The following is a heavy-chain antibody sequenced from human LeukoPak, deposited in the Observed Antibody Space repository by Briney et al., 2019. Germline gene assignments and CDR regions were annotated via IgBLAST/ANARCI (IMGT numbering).Heavy chain of an antibody. CDR2: ISSSSSTI. D-gene: IGHD3-10*01. CDR1: GFTFSSYS. CDR3: ARDPRGSGSYYVSAFDI. J-gene: IGHJ3*02. V-gene: IGHV3-48*01. Sequence: PGGSLRLTCTASGFTFSSYSMNWVRQAPGKGLEWVSYISSSSSTIYYASSVKDRFTVSRDNVQNSLYLQMNSLRAEDTAVYHCARDPRGSGSYYVSAFDIWGQGTVVTVSS.